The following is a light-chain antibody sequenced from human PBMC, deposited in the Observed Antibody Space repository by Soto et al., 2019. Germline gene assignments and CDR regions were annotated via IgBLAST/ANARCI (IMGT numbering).Light chain of an antibody. CDR2: EGS. J-gene: IGLJ1*01. CDR1: SSDVGSYNL. CDR3: SSYASSTTPYV. V-gene: IGLV2-14*02. Sequence: QSALTQPASVSGSPGQSITISCTGTSSDVGSYNLVSWYQQHPGKAPKLMIYEGSKRPSGVSNRFSGSKSGNTASLTISGLQAEDEDDYYCSSYASSTTPYVFGTGTKLTVL.